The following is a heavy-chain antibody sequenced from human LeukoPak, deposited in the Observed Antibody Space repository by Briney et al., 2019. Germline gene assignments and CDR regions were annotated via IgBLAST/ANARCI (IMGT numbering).Heavy chain of an antibody. CDR1: GGSISSYY. Sequence: SETLSLTCTVSGGSISSYYWSGIRQPPGKGLEWIGYIYYSGSTNYNPSLKSRVTISVDTSKNQFSLKLSSVTAADTAVYYCARVKQQLPRYFDYWGQGTLVTVSS. CDR2: IYYSGST. CDR3: ARVKQQLPRYFDY. D-gene: IGHD6-13*01. V-gene: IGHV4-59*01. J-gene: IGHJ4*02.